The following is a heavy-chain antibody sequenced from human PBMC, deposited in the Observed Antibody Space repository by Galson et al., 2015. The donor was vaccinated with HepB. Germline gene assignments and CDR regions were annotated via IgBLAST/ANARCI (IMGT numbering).Heavy chain of an antibody. D-gene: IGHD4-17*01. CDR3: ARDGKATTTGWSWFDP. Sequence: CAISGDSVSRKSAAWNWIRQSPSRGLEWLGRTYYRSKWYIDYAGSVKSRITINPDTSKNQFSLQLNAVSPEDTAVYYCARDGKATTTGWSWFDPWGQGTLVTVSS. CDR1: GDSVSRKSAA. V-gene: IGHV6-1*01. CDR2: TYYRSKWYI. J-gene: IGHJ5*02.